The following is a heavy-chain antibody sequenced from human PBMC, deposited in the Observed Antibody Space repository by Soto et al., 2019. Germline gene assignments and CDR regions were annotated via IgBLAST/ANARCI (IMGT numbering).Heavy chain of an antibody. J-gene: IGHJ3*02. V-gene: IGHV1-69*02. CDR2: IIPILGIA. D-gene: IGHD2-21*02. CDR3: VRAWYLAYCGGDCPPDAFDI. Sequence: QVQLVQSGAEVKKPGSSVKVSCKASGGTFSSYTISWVRQAPGQGLEWMGRIIPILGIANYAQKFQGRVTITADKSTSTAYMELSSLRSEDTAVYYCVRAWYLAYCGGDCPPDAFDIWGQGTMVTVSS. CDR1: GGTFSSYT.